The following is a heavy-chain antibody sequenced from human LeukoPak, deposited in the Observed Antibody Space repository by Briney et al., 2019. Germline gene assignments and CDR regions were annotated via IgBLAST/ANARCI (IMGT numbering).Heavy chain of an antibody. CDR2: IRGSGDT. D-gene: IGHD2-15*01. V-gene: IGHV3-66*01. CDR3: VRDRAATQDWVEFDP. J-gene: IGHJ5*02. Sequence: GGSLRLSCAVSGFRASDYYMIWVRQAPGKGLEWVALIRGSGDTFYGDSVKGRFNISRDDSKNTVYLRMNSLRVEDTAVYFCVRDRAATQDWVEFDPWGQGTLVTVSS. CDR1: GFRASDYY.